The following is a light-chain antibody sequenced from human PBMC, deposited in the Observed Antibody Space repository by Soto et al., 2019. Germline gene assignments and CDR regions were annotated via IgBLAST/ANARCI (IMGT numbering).Light chain of an antibody. CDR1: SSDVGGYNY. Sequence: QSVPTQPASVSGSPGQSITISCTGTSSDVGGYNYVSWYQQFPDKAPKLMIFEVSNRPSGVSNRFSGSKSGNTASLTISGLQAEDEADYYCSSYAGSNTPLYVFGTGTKVTVL. CDR3: SSYAGSNTPLYV. CDR2: EVS. V-gene: IGLV2-14*01. J-gene: IGLJ1*01.